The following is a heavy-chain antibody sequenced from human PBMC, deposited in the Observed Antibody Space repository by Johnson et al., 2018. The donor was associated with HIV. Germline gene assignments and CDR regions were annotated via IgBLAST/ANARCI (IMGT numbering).Heavy chain of an antibody. CDR3: ARDTEWIQLWSAFDI. J-gene: IGHJ3*02. V-gene: IGHV3-20*04. CDR2: INWNGDSA. D-gene: IGHD5-18*01. Sequence: VQLVESGGGVVRPGGSLRLSCVVSGFTFDDYDMHWVRQAPGKGLEWVSGINWNGDSANYADSVKGRFTISRDNAKNSLYLQVNGLRAEDTALYYCARDTEWIQLWSAFDIWGQGTMVTVSS. CDR1: GFTFDDYD.